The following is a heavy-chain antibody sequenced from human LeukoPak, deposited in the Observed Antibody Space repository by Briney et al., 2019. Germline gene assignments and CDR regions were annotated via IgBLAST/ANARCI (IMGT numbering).Heavy chain of an antibody. CDR3: ARESSGSYAQSDY. Sequence: PGRSLRLSCAASGFTFSSYAMHWVRQAPGKGLEWVAVISYDGSNKYYADSVKGRFTISRDNSKNTLYLQMNSLRAEDTAVYYCARESSGSYAQSDYWGQGTLVTASS. D-gene: IGHD1-26*01. CDR1: GFTFSSYA. CDR2: ISYDGSNK. V-gene: IGHV3-30*04. J-gene: IGHJ4*02.